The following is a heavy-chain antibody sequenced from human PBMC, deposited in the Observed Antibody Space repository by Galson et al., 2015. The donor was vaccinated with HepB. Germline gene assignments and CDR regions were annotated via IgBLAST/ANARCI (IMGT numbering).Heavy chain of an antibody. Sequence: SVKVSCKASGGTFSSYTISWVRQAPGQGLGWMGRIIPILGIANYAQKFQGRVTITAGKSTSTAYMELSSLRSEDTAVYYCASQGYSYGYLDLWGRGTLVTVSS. CDR3: ASQGYSYGYLDL. J-gene: IGHJ2*01. CDR1: GGTFSSYT. CDR2: IIPILGIA. V-gene: IGHV1-69*02. D-gene: IGHD5-18*01.